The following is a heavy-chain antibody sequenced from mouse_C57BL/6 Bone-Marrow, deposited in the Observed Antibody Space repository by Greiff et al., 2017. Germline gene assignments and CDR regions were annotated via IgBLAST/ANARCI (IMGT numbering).Heavy chain of an antibody. V-gene: IGHV5-6*01. J-gene: IGHJ3*01. CDR3: ASRRDDGYWAPFAY. D-gene: IGHD2-3*01. CDR2: ISSGGSYT. Sequence: EVQRVESGGDLVKPGGSLKLSCAASGFTFSSYGMSWVCQTPDKRLEWVATISSGGSYTYYPDSVKGRFTISRDNAKNTLYLQMSSLKSEDTAMYYCASRRDDGYWAPFAYWGQGTLVTVSA. CDR1: GFTFSSYG.